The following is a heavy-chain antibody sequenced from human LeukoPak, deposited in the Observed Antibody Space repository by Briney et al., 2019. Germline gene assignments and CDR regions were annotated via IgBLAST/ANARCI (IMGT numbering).Heavy chain of an antibody. Sequence: SQTLSLTCTVSGGSISSGGYYWSWIRQHPGTGLEWIGYIYYSGSTYYNPSLKSRVTISVDTSKNQFSLKLSSVTAADTAVYYCARGFGSGYPLIDYWGQGTLVTVSS. CDR3: ARGFGSGYPLIDY. CDR2: IYYSGST. CDR1: GGSISSGGYY. V-gene: IGHV4-31*03. D-gene: IGHD5-12*01. J-gene: IGHJ4*02.